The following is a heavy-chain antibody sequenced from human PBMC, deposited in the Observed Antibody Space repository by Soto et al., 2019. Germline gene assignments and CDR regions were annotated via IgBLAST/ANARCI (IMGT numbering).Heavy chain of an antibody. Sequence: GGSLRLSCAASGFTFSDYYMSWIRQAPGKGLEWVSYISSSGSTIYYAYSVKGRFTISRDNAKNSLYLQMNSLRAEDTAVYYCSRSGIRGDYGMDVWGQGTTVTVSS. CDR3: SRSGIRGDYGMDV. D-gene: IGHD3-10*01. J-gene: IGHJ6*02. CDR1: GFTFSDYY. V-gene: IGHV3-11*01. CDR2: ISSSGSTI.